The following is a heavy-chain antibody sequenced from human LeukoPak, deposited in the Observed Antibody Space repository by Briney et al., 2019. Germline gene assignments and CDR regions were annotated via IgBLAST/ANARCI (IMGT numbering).Heavy chain of an antibody. CDR1: GYSFTSYW. CDR2: IYPGDSDT. Sequence: GESLKISCKGSGYSFTSYWIGWVRQMPGKGLEWMVIIYPGDSDTRYSPSFQGQVTISADKSISTAYLQWSSLKASDTAMYYCARLLSLPDTDYYYYVDVWGKGTTVTVSS. J-gene: IGHJ6*03. D-gene: IGHD2-15*01. V-gene: IGHV5-51*01. CDR3: ARLLSLPDTDYYYYVDV.